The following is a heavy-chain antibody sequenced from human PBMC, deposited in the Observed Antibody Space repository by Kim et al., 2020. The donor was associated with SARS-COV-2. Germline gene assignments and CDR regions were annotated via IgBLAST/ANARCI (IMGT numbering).Heavy chain of an antibody. Sequence: GGSLRLSCAASGFTFSSYSMNWVRQAPGKGLEWVSSISSSSSYIYYADSVKGRFTISRDNAKNSLYLQMNSLRAEDTAVYYCARVYYDILTGYYADYWGQGTLVTVSS. D-gene: IGHD3-9*01. CDR2: ISSSSSYI. J-gene: IGHJ4*02. V-gene: IGHV3-21*01. CDR1: GFTFSSYS. CDR3: ARVYYDILTGYYADY.